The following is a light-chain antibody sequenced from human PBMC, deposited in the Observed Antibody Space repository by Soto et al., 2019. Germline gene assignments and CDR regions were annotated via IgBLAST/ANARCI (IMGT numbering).Light chain of an antibody. CDR3: HQSYDIPT. V-gene: IGKV1-39*01. CDR1: QNINSY. J-gene: IGKJ5*01. Sequence: DIQMTQSPSSLSASVGDRVTITCRARQNINSYLNWYQQKPGKAPKLLIYAASSLQSGVPSRFSGSGSGTDFTLTVSSLQPEDFATYYCHQSYDIPTFGQGRRLEV. CDR2: AAS.